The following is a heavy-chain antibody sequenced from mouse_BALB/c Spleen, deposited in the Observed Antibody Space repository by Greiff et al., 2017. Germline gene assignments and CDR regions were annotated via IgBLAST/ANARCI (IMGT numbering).Heavy chain of an antibody. J-gene: IGHJ2*01. Sequence: QVQLKESAAELARPGASVKMSCKASGYTFTSYTMHWVKQRPGQGLEWIGYINPSSGYTEYNQKFKDKTTLTADKSSSTAYMQLSSLTSEDSAVYYCARYGNFDYWGQGTTLTVSS. D-gene: IGHD1-1*01. CDR3: ARYGNFDY. V-gene: IGHV1-4*02. CDR1: GYTFTSYT. CDR2: INPSSGYT.